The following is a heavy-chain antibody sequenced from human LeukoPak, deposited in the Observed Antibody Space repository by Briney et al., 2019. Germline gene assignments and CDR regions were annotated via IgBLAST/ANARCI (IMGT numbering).Heavy chain of an antibody. Sequence: VASVKVSCKASGGTFSSYAISWVRQAPGQGLEWMGRIIPILGIANYAQKFQGRVTITADKSTSTAYMELSSLRSEGTAVYYCARGLTFGGVITTPRRWGQGTLVTVSS. CDR3: ARGLTFGGVITTPRR. V-gene: IGHV1-69*04. CDR2: IIPILGIA. J-gene: IGHJ4*02. D-gene: IGHD3-16*02. CDR1: GGTFSSYA.